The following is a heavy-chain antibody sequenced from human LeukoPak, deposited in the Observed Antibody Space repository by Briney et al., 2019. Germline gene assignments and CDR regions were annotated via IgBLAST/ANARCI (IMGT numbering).Heavy chain of an antibody. CDR3: ARQYYDFWSGYLNYYYYYGMDV. Sequence: SETLSLTCTVSGGSISSYYWSWIRQPPGKGLEWIGYIYYSGSTNYNPSLKSRVTISVDTPKNQFSLKLSSVTAADTAVYYCARQYYDFWSGYLNYYYYYGMDVWGQGTTVTVSS. J-gene: IGHJ6*02. CDR1: GGSISSYY. D-gene: IGHD3-3*01. V-gene: IGHV4-59*08. CDR2: IYYSGST.